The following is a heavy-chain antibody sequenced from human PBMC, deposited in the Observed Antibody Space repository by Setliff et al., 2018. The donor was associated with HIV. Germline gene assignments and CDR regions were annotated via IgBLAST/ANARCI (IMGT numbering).Heavy chain of an antibody. CDR3: ARTHSSSWYYYFDS. J-gene: IGHJ4*02. Sequence: ASVTVSCKASGYTFTSYAMHWVRQAPGQRLDWTGWINAGNGNTKYSQKFQGRVTITRDTSASTAYMELSSLRSEDTAVYYCARTHSSSWYYYFDSWGQGTLVTVSS. V-gene: IGHV1-3*01. CDR2: INAGNGNT. D-gene: IGHD6-13*01. CDR1: GYTFTSYA.